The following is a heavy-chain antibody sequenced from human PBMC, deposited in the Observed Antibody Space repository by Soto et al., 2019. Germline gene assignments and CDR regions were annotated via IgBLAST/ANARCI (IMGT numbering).Heavy chain of an antibody. D-gene: IGHD2-2*01. J-gene: IGHJ6*02. CDR3: ARVVPAAIGLYYGMDV. CDR2: IIANIGTT. CDR1: GYTFTSYG. Sequence: ASVKVSCKASGYTFTSYGISWVRQAPGQGLEWMGGIIANIGTTNYAQKLQGRVTITADKSTSTAYMELSSLRSEDTAVYYCARVVPAAIGLYYGMDVWGQGTTVTVSS. V-gene: IGHV1-18*04.